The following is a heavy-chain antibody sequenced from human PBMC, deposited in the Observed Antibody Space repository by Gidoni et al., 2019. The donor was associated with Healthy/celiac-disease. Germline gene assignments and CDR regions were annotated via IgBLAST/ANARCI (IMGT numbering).Heavy chain of an antibody. CDR2: ISVSGGST. V-gene: IGHV3-23*01. CDR3: AKDLNIVLMVYAGFDY. CDR1: GLTFGSDA. J-gene: IGHJ4*02. Sequence: EVQLLESGGGLVEPGGSLRRYCAASGLTFGSDAMRWVRQAPGKGLELVSAISVSGGSTYYADSVKGRFTISRYNSKTTLYLQMNSLRAEDTAVYYCAKDLNIVLMVYAGFDYWGQGTLVTVSS. D-gene: IGHD2-8*01.